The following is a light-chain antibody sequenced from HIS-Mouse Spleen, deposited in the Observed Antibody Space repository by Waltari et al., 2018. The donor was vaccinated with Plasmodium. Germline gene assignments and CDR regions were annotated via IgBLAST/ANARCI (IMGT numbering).Light chain of an antibody. CDR3: QQYGSSPYT. Sequence: EIGLTPSPGPLSFSPGERATLPYRARQSVSSSYLAWYQQKPGQAPRLLIYGASTRATGIPDMFSGSGSGTDFTLTISRLEPEDFAVYYCQQYGSSPYTFGQGTKLEIK. V-gene: IGKV3-20*01. CDR2: GAS. CDR1: QSVSSSY. J-gene: IGKJ2*01.